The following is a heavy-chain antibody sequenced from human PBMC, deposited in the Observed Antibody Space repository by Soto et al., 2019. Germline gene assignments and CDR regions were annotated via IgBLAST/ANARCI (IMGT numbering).Heavy chain of an antibody. CDR1: GYSFTSYW. J-gene: IGHJ3*02. Sequence: GESLKISCKGSGYSFTSYWISWVRQMPGKGLEWMGRIDPSDSYTNYSPSFQGHVTISADKSITTAYLQWSSLKASDTAMYYCARDKYYYDSSGSYDAFEIWGQGTMVTVSS. D-gene: IGHD3-22*01. CDR3: ARDKYYYDSSGSYDAFEI. CDR2: IDPSDSYT. V-gene: IGHV5-10-1*01.